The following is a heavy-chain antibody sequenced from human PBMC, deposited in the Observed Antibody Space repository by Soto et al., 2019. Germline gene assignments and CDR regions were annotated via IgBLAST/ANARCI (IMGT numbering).Heavy chain of an antibody. D-gene: IGHD6-13*01. Sequence: PGWSLRLSCAASGFSFIFYWMNWVRQAPGKGLEWVANVKQDESEKYYVDSVKGRFIISRDNAKKSLFLQINSLRVEDTAVYYCARDLGIGAAGRGYSFYYGMDIWGRGTTVTVSS. CDR1: GFSFIFYW. CDR2: VKQDESEK. CDR3: ARDLGIGAAGRGYSFYYGMDI. V-gene: IGHV3-7*03. J-gene: IGHJ6*02.